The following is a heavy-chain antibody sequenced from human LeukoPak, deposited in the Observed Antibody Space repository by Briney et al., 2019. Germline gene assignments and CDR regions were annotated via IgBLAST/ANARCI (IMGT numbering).Heavy chain of an antibody. CDR2: ISASSSYI. CDR3: ARVAYCSGGSCHSTPYYFDY. V-gene: IGHV3-21*01. CDR1: GFTFSSYS. D-gene: IGHD2-15*01. J-gene: IGHJ4*02. Sequence: GGSLRLSCAASGFTFSSYSMNWVRQAPGKGLEWVSSISASSSYIYYADSVKGRFTISRDSAKNSLYLQMNSLRAEDTAVYYCARVAYCSGGSCHSTPYYFDYWGQGTLVTVSS.